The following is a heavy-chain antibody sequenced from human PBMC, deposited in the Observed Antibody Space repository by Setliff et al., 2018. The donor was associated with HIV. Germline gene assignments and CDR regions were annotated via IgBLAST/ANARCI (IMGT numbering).Heavy chain of an antibody. CDR3: ARVGIQLWYPSYNYYYMDV. J-gene: IGHJ6*03. V-gene: IGHV1-69*10. D-gene: IGHD5-18*01. CDR1: GGTFSSYA. Sequence: GASVKVSCKASGGTFSSYAISWVRQAPGQGLEWMGGIIPILGIANYAQKFQGRVTITADKSTSTAYMELSSLRSEDTAVYYCARVGIQLWYPSYNYYYMDVWGKGTRVTVPS. CDR2: IIPILGIA.